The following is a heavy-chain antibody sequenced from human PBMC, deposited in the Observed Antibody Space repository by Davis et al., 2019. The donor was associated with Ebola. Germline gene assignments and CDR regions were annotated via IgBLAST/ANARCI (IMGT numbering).Heavy chain of an antibody. D-gene: IGHD3-10*01. Sequence: ASVKVSCKASGYTFTKYGISWVRQAPGQGLEWMGRINPNSGGTNYAQKFQGRVTMTRDTSISTAYMELSSLRSEDTAVYYCARERVRGVIRDYYYYGMDVWGKGTTVTVSS. V-gene: IGHV1-2*06. J-gene: IGHJ6*04. CDR3: ARERVRGVIRDYYYYGMDV. CDR2: INPNSGGT. CDR1: GYTFTKYG.